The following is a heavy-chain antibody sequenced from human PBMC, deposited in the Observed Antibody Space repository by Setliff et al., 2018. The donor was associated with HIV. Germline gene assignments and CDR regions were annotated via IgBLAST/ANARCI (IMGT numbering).Heavy chain of an antibody. CDR3: ARGAPDY. Sequence: ASVKVSCKASGYTFTTFFMHWVRQVPGQGLDWMGIINPSGGATSYAQKFEGRITVTSDTSTNTVYMELSRLKSEDTAVYYCARGAPDYWGQGTLVTVS. J-gene: IGHJ4*02. V-gene: IGHV1-46*01. CDR1: GYTFTTFF. CDR2: INPSGGAT.